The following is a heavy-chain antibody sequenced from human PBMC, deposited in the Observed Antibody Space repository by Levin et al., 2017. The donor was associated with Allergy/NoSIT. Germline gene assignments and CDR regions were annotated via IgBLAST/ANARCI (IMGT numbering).Heavy chain of an antibody. V-gene: IGHV3-23*01. CDR3: AKESGSYPLPIYYFDY. Sequence: PGGSLRLSCTASGFTFSSYAMSWVRQAPGKGLEWVSAISGSGGSTYYADSVKGRFTISRDNSKNTLYLQMNSLRAEDTAVYYWAKESGSYPLPIYYFDYWGQGTLVTVSS. CDR1: GFTFSSYA. J-gene: IGHJ4*02. CDR2: ISGSGGST. D-gene: IGHD1-26*01.